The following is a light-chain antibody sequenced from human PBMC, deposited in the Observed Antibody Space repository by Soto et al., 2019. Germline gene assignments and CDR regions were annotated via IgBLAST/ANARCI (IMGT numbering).Light chain of an antibody. J-gene: IGKJ1*01. CDR2: GAS. V-gene: IGKV3-20*01. CDR1: QSVSSSD. CDR3: QQYGSSPRT. Sequence: ENVLTQSAGTLSLYPGERATLSCRASQSVSSSDLAWYQHKPGQAPRLLIYGASSRATGIPDRFSGSGSGTDFTLTISRLEPEDFAVYYCQQYGSSPRTFGQGTKV.